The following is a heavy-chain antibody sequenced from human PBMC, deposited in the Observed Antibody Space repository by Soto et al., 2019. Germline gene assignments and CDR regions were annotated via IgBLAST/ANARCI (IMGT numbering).Heavy chain of an antibody. CDR1: GYTFTSYG. J-gene: IGHJ4*02. CDR3: ASLTDPFGY. CDR2: ISAYNGNT. V-gene: IGHV1-18*01. D-gene: IGHD3-9*01. Sequence: VSSVKVSCKDSGYTFTSYGMSWVRQAPGQGLEWMGWISAYNGNTDYAQKLQGRVTMNKDTSTSTAYMELRRLRSDDTAVYYCASLTDPFGYWGQGTLVTVSS.